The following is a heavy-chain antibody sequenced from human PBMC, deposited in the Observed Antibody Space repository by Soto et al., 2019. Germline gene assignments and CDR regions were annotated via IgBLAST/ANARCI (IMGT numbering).Heavy chain of an antibody. CDR1: GGSFTSNNW. Sequence: TLSLTCAVSGGSFTSNNWWTWVRQPPGQGLEWIGEIYRTGSTNYNPSLKSRVTISLDESENQFSLKVTSLTAADTAVYYCASRDPGTSVDYWGQGTLVTVSS. D-gene: IGHD1-7*01. CDR2: IYRTGST. J-gene: IGHJ4*02. V-gene: IGHV4-4*02. CDR3: ASRDPGTSVDY.